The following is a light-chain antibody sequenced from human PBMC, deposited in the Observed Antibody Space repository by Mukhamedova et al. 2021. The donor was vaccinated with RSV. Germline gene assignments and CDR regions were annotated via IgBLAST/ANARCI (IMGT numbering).Light chain of an antibody. Sequence: WYQRRVHGKVPNLLIYAASTLQSGVPSRFSGSGSGTDFTLTISSLQPEDVGTYYCQSYESAPRMFGQGTRVEIK. V-gene: IGKV1-27*01. CDR3: QSYESAPRM. J-gene: IGKJ1*01. CDR2: AAS.